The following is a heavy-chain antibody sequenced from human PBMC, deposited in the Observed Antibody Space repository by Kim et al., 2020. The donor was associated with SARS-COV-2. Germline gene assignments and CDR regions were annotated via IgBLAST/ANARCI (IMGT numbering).Heavy chain of an antibody. J-gene: IGHJ4*02. CDR3: ARQRSGWYHDY. Sequence: GESLKISCKGSGYSFPTHWIAWVRQMPGKVLEWMGIIYPGDSDTRYSPSFQGQVTISSDMSINTAYLQWSSLKASDTAIYYCARQRSGWYHDYWGQGTLVTVSS. CDR2: IYPGDSDT. CDR1: GYSFPTHW. V-gene: IGHV5-51*01. D-gene: IGHD6-19*01.